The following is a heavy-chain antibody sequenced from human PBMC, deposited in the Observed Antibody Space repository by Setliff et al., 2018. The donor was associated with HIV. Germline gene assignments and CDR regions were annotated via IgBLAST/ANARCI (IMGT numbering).Heavy chain of an antibody. CDR3: ARDGTRLLAAMDV. Sequence: PGGSLRLSCAASGFTFNKAWMNWVRQAPGKGLEWVGRVKSERDGGTIDYAAPVKGRFTISIDDATNTLYLQMNNLRVEDTAVYYCARDGTRLLAAMDVWGKGTTVTVSS. CDR2: VKSERDGGTI. J-gene: IGHJ6*03. V-gene: IGHV3-15*07. CDR1: GFTFNKAW.